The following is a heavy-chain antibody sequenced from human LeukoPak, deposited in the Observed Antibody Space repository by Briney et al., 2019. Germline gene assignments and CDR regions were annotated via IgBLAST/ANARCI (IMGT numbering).Heavy chain of an antibody. V-gene: IGHV4-34*01. CDR3: ARQLTSSSWYSDY. J-gene: IGHJ4*02. Sequence: SETLSLTCAVYGGSFSGYYWSWIRQPPGKGLEWIGSIYYSGNTFYNPSLKSRLTISVDTSKNQFSLKLSSVTAADTAVYYCARQLTSSSWYSDYWGQGTLVTVSS. D-gene: IGHD6-13*01. CDR2: IYYSGNT. CDR1: GGSFSGYY.